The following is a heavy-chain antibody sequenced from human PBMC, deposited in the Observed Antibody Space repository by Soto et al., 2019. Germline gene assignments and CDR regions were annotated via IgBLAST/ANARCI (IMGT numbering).Heavy chain of an antibody. V-gene: IGHV3-72*01. J-gene: IGHJ4*02. CDR1: GFAFDDYY. D-gene: IGHD1-26*01. CDR2: TRDKPNNYAA. Sequence: EGQLVQSGGGLVQPGGSLRLSCTAAGFAFDDYYMDWVRQVPGKGLEWIGRTRDKPNNYAAEYVASVKGRFTISRDASKDSMYLQMNTVKTEDTAVYYCARDTGGSYAYWGQGALVIVSS. CDR3: ARDTGGSYAY.